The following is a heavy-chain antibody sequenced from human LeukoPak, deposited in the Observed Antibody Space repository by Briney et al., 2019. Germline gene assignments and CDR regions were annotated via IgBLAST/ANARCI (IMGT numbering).Heavy chain of an antibody. D-gene: IGHD6-19*01. CDR2: INQGGSGK. Sequence: PGGSLRLSCAASGVTIRSYWMSWGRQDPGEGLEWVANINQGGSGKYYVDSVKGRFIIFRDNAKKSLYLQMNSSRAAETAVYYCSRSIAVSGDAFDIWGQGTMVTVSS. CDR3: SRSIAVSGDAFDI. V-gene: IGHV3-7*01. CDR1: GVTIRSYW. J-gene: IGHJ3*02.